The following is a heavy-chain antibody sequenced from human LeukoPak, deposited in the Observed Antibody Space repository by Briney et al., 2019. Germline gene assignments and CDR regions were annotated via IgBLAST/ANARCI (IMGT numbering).Heavy chain of an antibody. Sequence: PSETLSLTCTVSGGSISSGGYYWSWIRQPPGKGLEWIGYIYHSGSTYYNPSLKSRVTISVDRSKNQFSLKLSSVTAADTAVYYCARGSIMVRATFDWYFDLWGRGTLVTVSS. CDR3: ARGSIMVRATFDWYFDL. V-gene: IGHV4-30-2*01. J-gene: IGHJ2*01. D-gene: IGHD3-10*01. CDR2: IYHSGST. CDR1: GGSISSGGYY.